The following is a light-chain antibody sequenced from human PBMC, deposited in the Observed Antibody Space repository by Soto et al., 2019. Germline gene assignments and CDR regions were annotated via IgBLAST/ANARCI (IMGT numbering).Light chain of an antibody. CDR3: QQYNSDSRWT. CDR2: KVS. Sequence: DIPLTQSPSTLSASVEDRVTITCRASQTINTWLAWYQQKPGKAPQLLIYKVSSLQGGVPSRFSGSGSGTEFTLTIGSLQPDDFATYYCQQYNSDSRWTFGQGTKVEMK. J-gene: IGKJ1*01. V-gene: IGKV1-5*03. CDR1: QTINTW.